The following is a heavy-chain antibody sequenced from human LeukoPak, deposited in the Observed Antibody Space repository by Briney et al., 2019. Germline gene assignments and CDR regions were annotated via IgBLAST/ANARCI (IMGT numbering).Heavy chain of an antibody. CDR3: ARDFIVGAIYYYYYMGV. CDR2: ISSSSSYI. V-gene: IGHV3-21*01. CDR1: GFTFSSYS. D-gene: IGHD1-26*01. Sequence: GGSLRLSCAASGFTFSSYSMNWVRQAPGKGLEWVSSISSSSSYIYYADSVKGRFTISRDNAKNSLYLQMNSLRAEDTAVYYCARDFIVGAIYYYYYMGVWGKGTTVTVSS. J-gene: IGHJ6*03.